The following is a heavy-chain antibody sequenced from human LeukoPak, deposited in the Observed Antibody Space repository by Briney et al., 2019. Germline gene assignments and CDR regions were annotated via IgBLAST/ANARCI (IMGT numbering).Heavy chain of an antibody. CDR3: ARDMGVVPAAMRYFDY. V-gene: IGHV1-8*01. CDR1: GYTFTSYD. CDR2: MNPNSGNT. D-gene: IGHD2-2*01. J-gene: IGHJ4*02. Sequence: ASVKVSCKASGYTFTSYDINWVRQATGQGLEWMGWMNPNSGNTGYAQKFQGRVTMTRNTSISTAYMELSSLRSEDTAVYYCARDMGVVPAAMRYFDYWGQGTLVTVSS.